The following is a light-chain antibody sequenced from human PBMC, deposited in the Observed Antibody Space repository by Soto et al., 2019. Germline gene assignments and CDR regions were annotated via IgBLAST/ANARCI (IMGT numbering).Light chain of an antibody. CDR1: QSINNNY. CDR2: DAS. V-gene: IGKV3D-20*01. Sequence: EIVLTQSPATLSLSPGERATLSCGASQSINNNYLAWYQQKPGLAPRLLIYDASTRAAGIPDRFSGSGSGTDFTRTISRLEPEDFAVYYCQQFDNLITFGGGTKVEIK. J-gene: IGKJ4*01. CDR3: QQFDNLIT.